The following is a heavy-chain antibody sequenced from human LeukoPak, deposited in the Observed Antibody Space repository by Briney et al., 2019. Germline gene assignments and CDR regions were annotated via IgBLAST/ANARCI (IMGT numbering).Heavy chain of an antibody. J-gene: IGHJ4*02. CDR1: GFTFSSYE. D-gene: IGHD3-10*01. CDR3: ARGEGIEDYYGSGSYYPSY. Sequence: GGSLRLSCAASGFTFSSYEMNWVRQAPGKGLEWVSYISSSGSTIYYADSMKGRFTISRDNAKNSLYLQMNSLRAEDTAVYYCARGEGIEDYYGSGSYYPSYWGQGTLVTVSS. V-gene: IGHV3-48*03. CDR2: ISSSGSTI.